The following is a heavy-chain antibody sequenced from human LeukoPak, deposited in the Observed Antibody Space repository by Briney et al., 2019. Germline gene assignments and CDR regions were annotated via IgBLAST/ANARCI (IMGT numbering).Heavy chain of an antibody. J-gene: IGHJ6*02. Sequence: GASVKVSCKASGYTFTGYYMHWVRQAPGQGLEWMGWINPNSGGTNYAQKFQGRVTMTRNTSISTAYMELSSLRSEDTAVYYCARGIFHLIKDLGYCSSTSCSVAGHYGMDVWGQGTTVTVSS. CDR1: GYTFTGYY. V-gene: IGHV1-2*02. CDR3: ARGIFHLIKDLGYCSSTSCSVAGHYGMDV. D-gene: IGHD2-2*01. CDR2: INPNSGGT.